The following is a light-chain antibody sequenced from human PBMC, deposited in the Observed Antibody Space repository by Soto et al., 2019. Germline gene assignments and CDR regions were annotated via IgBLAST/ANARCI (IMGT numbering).Light chain of an antibody. CDR1: SSDVGGYSY. J-gene: IGLJ1*01. Sequence: QSALTQPASVSGSPGQSITISCTGSSSDVGGYSYVSWYQQHPGKAPKLIIYLVSSRPSGVSNRFSGSKSGNTASLTISGLQAEDEADYYCSSYTSSNTYVFGTGTKLTVL. CDR2: LVS. V-gene: IGLV2-14*03. CDR3: SSYTSSNTYV.